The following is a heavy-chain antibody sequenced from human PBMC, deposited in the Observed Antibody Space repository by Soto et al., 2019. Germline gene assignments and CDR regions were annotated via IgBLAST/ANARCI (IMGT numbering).Heavy chain of an antibody. J-gene: IGHJ4*02. CDR2: INSDGSSP. CDR1: GFSFSSYW. CDR3: AREEGYGSGRYFDY. V-gene: IGHV3-74*01. D-gene: IGHD3-10*01. Sequence: GESLKISCAASGFSFSSYWMHWVRQAQGKGLVWVSHINSDGSSPTYADSVKGRFTISRDNAKNTLYLQMNSLRAEDSAVYYCAREEGYGSGRYFDYWGLGTLVTVSS.